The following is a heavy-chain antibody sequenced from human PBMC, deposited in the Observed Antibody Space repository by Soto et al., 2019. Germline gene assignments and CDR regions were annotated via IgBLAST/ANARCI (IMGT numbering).Heavy chain of an antibody. CDR2: IVVDSNTA. V-gene: IGHV1-69*01. J-gene: IGHJ4*02. CDR3: ARAIKRWEVNYYFDF. Sequence: QVVLLQSGAEVKEPGSSVMVSCQVSGSTFNNFAFSWVRQAPGHGPEWMGGIVVDSNTAEYSQRFQDRVTSTVDPSTDTLYMELGSLTFEDTAVYYCARAIKRWEVNYYFDFWGQGTLVTVSS. D-gene: IGHD1-26*01. CDR1: GSTFNNFA.